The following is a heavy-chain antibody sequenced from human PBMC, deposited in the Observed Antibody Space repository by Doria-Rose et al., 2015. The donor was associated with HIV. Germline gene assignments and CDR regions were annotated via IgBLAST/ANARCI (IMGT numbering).Heavy chain of an antibody. V-gene: IGHV2-26*01. CDR2: IFSDDER. CDR1: GVSLSSPGMG. Sequence: SGPVLVKPTETLTLTCTVSGVSLSSPGMGVSWIRQPPGKALEWLANIFSDDERSYKTYLQSRLTIFRGTSKSQVVLTMTDMDPVDTATYYCARIKSSRWYHKYYFDFWGQGTLVIVSA. J-gene: IGHJ4*02. D-gene: IGHD6-13*01. CDR3: ARIKSSRWYHKYYFDF.